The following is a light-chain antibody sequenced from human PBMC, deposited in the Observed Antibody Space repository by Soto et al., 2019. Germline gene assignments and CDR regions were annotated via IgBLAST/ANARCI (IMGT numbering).Light chain of an antibody. CDR1: QSISSNY. CDR2: GAS. Sequence: EIVLTQSPGTLSLSPGERATLFCRASQSISSNYLAWYQQKPGQAPRLLIYGASTRASGTPDRFSGSGSGTDVTGTAFTLTISGLEPEDSAVYYCQQYENTPWMFGQGTQVEI. CDR3: QQYENTPWM. J-gene: IGKJ1*01. V-gene: IGKV3-20*01.